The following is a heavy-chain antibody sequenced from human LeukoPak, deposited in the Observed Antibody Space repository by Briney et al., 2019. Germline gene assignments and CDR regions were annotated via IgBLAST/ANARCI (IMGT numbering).Heavy chain of an antibody. V-gene: IGHV3-7*01. D-gene: IGHD3-10*01. Sequence: GGSLRLSCAASGFNFSSYWMTWVRQVPGKGLEWVANIKEDGSEIYYVDAVKGRFSISRDNAKTSLYLQMNNLSVADTAVYYCVTDQTGRHPYFFDYWGQGTLVTVSS. CDR1: GFNFSSYW. J-gene: IGHJ4*02. CDR2: IKEDGSEI. CDR3: VTDQTGRHPYFFDY.